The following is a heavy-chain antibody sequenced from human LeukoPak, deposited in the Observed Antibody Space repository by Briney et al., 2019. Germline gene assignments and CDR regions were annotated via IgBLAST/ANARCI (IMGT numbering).Heavy chain of an antibody. CDR3: ARYPPYSSSWYYFDY. CDR2: ISAYNGNT. J-gene: IGHJ4*02. CDR1: GGTFSSYA. V-gene: IGHV1-18*01. D-gene: IGHD6-13*01. Sequence: ASVKVSCKASGGTFSSYAISWVRQAPGQGLEWMGWISAYNGNTNYAQKLQGRVTMTTDTSTSTAYMELRSLRSDDTAVYYCARYPPYSSSWYYFDYWGQGTLVTVSS.